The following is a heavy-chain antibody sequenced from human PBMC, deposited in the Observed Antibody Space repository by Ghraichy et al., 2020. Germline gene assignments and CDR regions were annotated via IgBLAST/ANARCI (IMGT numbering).Heavy chain of an antibody. D-gene: IGHD6-13*01. CDR3: VKDRTRSWSLES. V-gene: IGHV3-43D*03. CDR1: GFTFDDYA. CDR2: ISWVGDTT. J-gene: IGHJ5*02. Sequence: GGSLRLSCATSGFTFDDYAMHWVRQAPGKALEWVSFISWVGDTTSYADSVKGRFTISRDNTKNTLFLQMTSLTPEDSAFYYCVKDRTRSWSLESWGKGSLVNVSS.